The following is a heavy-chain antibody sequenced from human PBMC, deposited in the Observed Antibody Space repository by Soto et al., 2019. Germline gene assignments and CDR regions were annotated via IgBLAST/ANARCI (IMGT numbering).Heavy chain of an antibody. D-gene: IGHD4-17*01. J-gene: IGHJ6*02. V-gene: IGHV4-34*01. CDR2: INHSGST. CDR3: ARLPPITVGYYNYGMDV. Sequence: QVQLQQWGAGLLKPSETLSLTCAVYGGSFSGYYWSWIRQPPGKGLEWIGEINHSGSTNYNPSLKSRVPISVDTSKNQFSLKLSSVTAADTAVYYCARLPPITVGYYNYGMDVWGQGTTVTVSS. CDR1: GGSFSGYY.